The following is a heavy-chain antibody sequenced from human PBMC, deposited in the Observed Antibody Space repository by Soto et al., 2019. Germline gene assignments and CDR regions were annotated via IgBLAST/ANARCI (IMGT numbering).Heavy chain of an antibody. CDR1: GYTFTGYY. J-gene: IGHJ4*02. V-gene: IGHV1-2*06. CDR2: INPNSGGT. CDR3: ARDSPYYYDSSGYYY. Sequence: ASVKVSCKASGYTFTGYYMHWVRQAPGQGLEWMGRINPNSGGTNYAQKFQGRVTMTRDTSISTAYMELSRLRSDDTAVYYCARDSPYYYDSSGYYYWGQGTLVTV. D-gene: IGHD3-22*01.